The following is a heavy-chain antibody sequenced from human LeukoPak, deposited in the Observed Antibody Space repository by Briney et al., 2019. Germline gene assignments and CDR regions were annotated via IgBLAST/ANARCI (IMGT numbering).Heavy chain of an antibody. J-gene: IGHJ4*02. D-gene: IGHD3-10*01. CDR1: GGSISTYY. V-gene: IGHV4-59*08. CDR3: VRGGSGNYPELDY. Sequence: SETLSLTCTVSGGSISTYYWSWIRQPPGKGLEWIGHIYYSGSTNYKASLKSRVTISVDTSKNQFSLRLTSVTAADTAVYYCVRGGSGNYPELDYWGQGTLVTVSS. CDR2: IYYSGST.